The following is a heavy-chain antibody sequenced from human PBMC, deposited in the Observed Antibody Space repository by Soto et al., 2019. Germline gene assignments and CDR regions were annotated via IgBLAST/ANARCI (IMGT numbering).Heavy chain of an antibody. CDR3: VRAGTGYQLDY. J-gene: IGHJ4*02. CDR1: GFHFSDHY. CDR2: IRNKAHSYTA. Sequence: PGGSQRLSSAASGFHFSDHYMDWVRQASGKGLEWVGRIRNKAHSYTAEYAASVKGRFTISRDDSKNSLYLQMNSLKIEDTALYYCVRAGTGYQLDYWGQGTLVTVSS. V-gene: IGHV3-72*01. D-gene: IGHD3-9*01.